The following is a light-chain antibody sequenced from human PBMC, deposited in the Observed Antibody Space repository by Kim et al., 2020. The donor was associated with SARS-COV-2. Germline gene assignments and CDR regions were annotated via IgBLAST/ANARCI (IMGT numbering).Light chain of an antibody. CDR1: QIVSSY. CDR3: QQTYNNHPT. V-gene: IGKV1-39*01. Sequence: DIQMTQSPSSLSASVGDRVTITCRASQIVSSYLNWYQQKPGQAPKLLIHAAINLQGGVPSRFRGSGSGTDFTLAINSLQPEDFAIYYCQQTYNNHPTFGQGTKVDIK. CDR2: AAI. J-gene: IGKJ1*01.